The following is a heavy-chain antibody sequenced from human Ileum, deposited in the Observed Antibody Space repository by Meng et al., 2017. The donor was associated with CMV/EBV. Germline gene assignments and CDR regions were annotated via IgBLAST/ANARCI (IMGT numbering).Heavy chain of an antibody. J-gene: IGHJ5*02. D-gene: IGHD2-2*02. Sequence: GGSLRLSCAASGFTFSSYAMSWVRQAPGKGLECVATITGSAASTYYADSVKGRFTISRDNSKNTLYLKMDSLSAEDTAIYYCAKDRIYFGSSCYTGGKLDTWGQGILVTVSS. CDR3: AKDRIYFGSSCYTGGKLDT. CDR2: ITGSAAST. CDR1: GFTFSSYA. V-gene: IGHV3-23*01.